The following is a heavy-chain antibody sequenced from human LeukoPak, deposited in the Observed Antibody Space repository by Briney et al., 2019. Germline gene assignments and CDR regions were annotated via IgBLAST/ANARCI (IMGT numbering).Heavy chain of an antibody. CDR3: ARARITMVRGVYYMDV. Sequence: KPSETLSLTCTVSGGPISSYYWSWIRQPPGKGLEWIGYIYYSGSTNYNPSLKSRVTISVDTSKNQFSLKLSSVTAADTAVYYCARARITMVRGVYYMDVWGKGTTVTVSS. CDR1: GGPISSYY. CDR2: IYYSGST. V-gene: IGHV4-59*01. D-gene: IGHD3-10*01. J-gene: IGHJ6*03.